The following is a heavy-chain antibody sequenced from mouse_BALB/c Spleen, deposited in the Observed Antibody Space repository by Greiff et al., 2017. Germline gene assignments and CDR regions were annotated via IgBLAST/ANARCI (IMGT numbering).Heavy chain of an antibody. CDR1: GYSITSGYS. D-gene: IGHD2-1*01. J-gene: IGHJ2*01. CDR3: ARGVIYYGNYVGY. V-gene: IGHV3-1*02. Sequence: EVQVVESGPDLVKPSQSLSLTCTVTGYSITSGYSWPWIRQFPGNKLEWMGYIHYSGSTNYNPSLKSRISITRDTSKNQFFLQLNSVTTEDTATYYCARGVIYYGNYVGYWGQGTTLTVSS. CDR2: IHYSGST.